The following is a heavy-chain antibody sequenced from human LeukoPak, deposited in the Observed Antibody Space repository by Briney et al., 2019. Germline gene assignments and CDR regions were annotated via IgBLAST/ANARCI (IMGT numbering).Heavy chain of an antibody. J-gene: IGHJ4*02. CDR1: GFTFSNYA. V-gene: IGHV3-23*01. D-gene: IGHD3-22*01. CDR3: AKIYGSSTYFPDY. CDR2: ISAGGGST. Sequence: AGGSLRLSCAASGFTFSNYAMSWVRQAPVKELEWVSAISAGGGSTYYADSVKGRFTISRDNSKYTLYLQMNSLRPEDTAVYYCAKIYGSSTYFPDYWGQGTLVTVSS.